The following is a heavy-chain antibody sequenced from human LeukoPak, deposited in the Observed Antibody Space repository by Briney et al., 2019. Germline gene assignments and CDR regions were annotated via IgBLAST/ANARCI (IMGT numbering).Heavy chain of an antibody. V-gene: IGHV3-23*01. CDR2: ISDSGGST. CDR3: AKDRVYYDSNYYGMDV. Sequence: GGSLRLSCAASGFTFSSYAMSWVRQAPGKGLEWVSAISDSGGSTYYADSVKGRFTISRDNSKNTLYLQMNSLRAEDTAVYYCAKDRVYYDSNYYGMDVWGQGTTVTVSS. CDR1: GFTFSSYA. J-gene: IGHJ6*02. D-gene: IGHD3-22*01.